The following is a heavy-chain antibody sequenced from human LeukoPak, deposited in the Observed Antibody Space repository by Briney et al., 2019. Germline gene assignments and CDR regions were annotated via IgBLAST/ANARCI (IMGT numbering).Heavy chain of an antibody. Sequence: GESLKISCKGYGYSFTSYWIGWVRQMPGKGLEWMGIIHPGDSDTRYSPSFQGQVTISADKSISTTSLQWSSLKASDTAMYYCARYTGSYFYFDYWGQGTLVTVSS. CDR3: ARYTGSYFYFDY. D-gene: IGHD1-26*01. V-gene: IGHV5-51*01. J-gene: IGHJ4*02. CDR2: IHPGDSDT. CDR1: GYSFTSYW.